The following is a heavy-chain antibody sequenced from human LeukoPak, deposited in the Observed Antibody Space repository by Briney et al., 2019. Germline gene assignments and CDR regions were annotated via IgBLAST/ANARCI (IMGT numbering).Heavy chain of an antibody. CDR1: GYSISSGYY. J-gene: IGHJ5*02. D-gene: IGHD6-13*01. V-gene: IGHV4-38-2*02. CDR3: AREGDSGSVGWFGL. Sequence: SETLSLTCSVSGYSISSGYYWGWIRQPPGKGVEWIGSIYHSERTYYNPSLKSRVTISVDTSKNQFSLRLSSVTAADTAVYYCAREGDSGSVGWFGLWGQGTLVTVSS. CDR2: IYHSERT.